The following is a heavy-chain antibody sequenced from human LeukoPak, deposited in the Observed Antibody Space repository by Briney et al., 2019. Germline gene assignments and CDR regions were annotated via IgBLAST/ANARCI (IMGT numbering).Heavy chain of an antibody. CDR3: ATGDELRYFGWLPGDY. CDR1: GYTFTSYY. CDR2: INPSGGST. J-gene: IGHJ4*02. Sequence: GASEKVSCKASGYTFTSYYMHWVRQAPGQGLEWMGIINPSGGSTSYAQKIQGRDTMTRDTSTSTVYMELSNLRSEDTAVYYCATGDELRYFGWLPGDYWGQGTLVTVSS. V-gene: IGHV1-46*01. D-gene: IGHD3-9*01.